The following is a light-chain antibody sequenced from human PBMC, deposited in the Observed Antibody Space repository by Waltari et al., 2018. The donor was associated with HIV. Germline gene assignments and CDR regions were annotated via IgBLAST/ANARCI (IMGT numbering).Light chain of an antibody. V-gene: IGLV1-40*01. CDR2: GNT. J-gene: IGLJ2*01. CDR3: QSYYSSLSGFVV. CDR1: SFNIGAGYD. Sequence: QSVLTQPPSVSGALGQRVTISCTGSSFNIGAGYDVHWFQQLPGTAPKVLIYGNTNRPSGVPDRFSGSKSGTSASLAITGLQAEDEADYYCQSYYSSLSGFVVFGGGTKVTVL.